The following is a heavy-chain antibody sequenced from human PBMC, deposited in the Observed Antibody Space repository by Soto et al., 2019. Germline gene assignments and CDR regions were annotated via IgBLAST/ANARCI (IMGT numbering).Heavy chain of an antibody. Sequence: SGPTLVNPTQTLTLTCTFSGFSLSTSGVGVGWIRQPPGKALEWLALIYWNDDKRYSPSLKSRLTITKDTSKNQVVLTMTNMDPVDTATYYCAHSANPSIAARPDDYFEYWGQGTLVTVSS. CDR1: GFSLSTSGVG. J-gene: IGHJ4*02. D-gene: IGHD6-6*01. V-gene: IGHV2-5*01. CDR3: AHSANPSIAARPDDYFEY. CDR2: IYWNDDK.